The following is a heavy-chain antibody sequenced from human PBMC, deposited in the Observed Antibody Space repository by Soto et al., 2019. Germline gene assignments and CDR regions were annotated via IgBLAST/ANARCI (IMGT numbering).Heavy chain of an antibody. J-gene: IGHJ4*02. CDR2: ISDSGGST. V-gene: IGHV3-23*01. CDR3: ASLRYYDSRGYYYYYFDY. CDR1: GFTFSNYA. D-gene: IGHD3-22*01. Sequence: GGSLRLSCAASGFTFSNYAMSWVRQAPGKGLEWVSGISDSGGSTYYADSVKGRFTISRDNSKNTLILQLSSLRADDTAIYYCASLRYYDSRGYYYYYFDYWGQGTLVTVSS.